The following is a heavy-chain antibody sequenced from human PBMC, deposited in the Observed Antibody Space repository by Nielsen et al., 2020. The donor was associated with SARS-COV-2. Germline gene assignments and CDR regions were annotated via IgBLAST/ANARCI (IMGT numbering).Heavy chain of an antibody. Sequence: GESLKISCAASGFTFSSYSMNWVRQAPGKGLEWVSSISSSSSYIYYADSVKGRFTISRDNAKNSLYLQMNSLRAEDTAVYYCARDYNWNYVSYYYMDVWGKGTTVTVSS. V-gene: IGHV3-21*01. J-gene: IGHJ6*03. CDR2: ISSSSSYI. D-gene: IGHD1-7*01. CDR1: GFTFSSYS. CDR3: ARDYNWNYVSYYYMDV.